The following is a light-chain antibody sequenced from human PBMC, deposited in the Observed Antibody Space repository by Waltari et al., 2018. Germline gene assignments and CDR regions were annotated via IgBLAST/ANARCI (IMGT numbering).Light chain of an antibody. J-gene: IGLJ2*01. CDR1: SSDVGRYDL. CDR2: DVT. CDR3: SSYRNSTTPIPV. Sequence: QSALTQPASVSGSPGQSITISCTGTSSDVGRYDLVSRYQQHPGKAPKLMIYDVTKRPSGVSSRFSASKSGNTASLTISGLQSEDEADYFCSSYRNSTTPIPVFGGGTKLAVL. V-gene: IGLV2-14*02.